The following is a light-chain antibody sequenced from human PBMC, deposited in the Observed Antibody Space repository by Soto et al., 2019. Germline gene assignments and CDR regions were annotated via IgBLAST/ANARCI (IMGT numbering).Light chain of an antibody. CDR1: SSNIGAYKF. J-gene: IGLJ1*01. V-gene: IGLV2-8*01. Sequence: QSVLTQPPSVSGAPGQRVTIYCTGTSSNIGAYKFVSWYQQHPGRAPRLIIYEVSKRPSGVPDRFSGSKSGNTASLTVSGLQPEDEADYFCNSYAGYVNFGYVFGTGTKVTVL. CDR2: EVS. CDR3: NSYAGYVNFGYV.